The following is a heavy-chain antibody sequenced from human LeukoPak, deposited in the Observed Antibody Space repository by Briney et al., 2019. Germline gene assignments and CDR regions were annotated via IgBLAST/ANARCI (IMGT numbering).Heavy chain of an antibody. CDR1: GGSISSGSYY. D-gene: IGHD2-21*02. Sequence: SETLSLTCTVSGGSISSGSYYWSWIRQPAGKGLEWIGRIYTSGSTNYNPSLKSRVTISVDTSKNQFSLKLSSVTAADTAVYYCARGGYCGGDCYFYYWGQGTLVTVSS. V-gene: IGHV4-61*02. CDR3: ARGGYCGGDCYFYY. CDR2: IYTSGST. J-gene: IGHJ4*02.